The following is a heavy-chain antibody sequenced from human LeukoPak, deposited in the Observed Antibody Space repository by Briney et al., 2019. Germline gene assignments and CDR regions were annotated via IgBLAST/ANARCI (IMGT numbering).Heavy chain of an antibody. CDR3: ARASITMVRGELVYYFDF. J-gene: IGHJ4*02. CDR2: ISSSGSTK. D-gene: IGHD3-10*01. CDR1: GFTFSSYE. V-gene: IGHV3-48*03. Sequence: GGSLRLSCAASGFTFSSYEMNWVRQAPGKGLEWVSYISSSGSTKYYADSVKGRFTISRDNAKNSLYLQMNSLRAEDTAVYYCARASITMVRGELVYYFDFWGQGTLITVSS.